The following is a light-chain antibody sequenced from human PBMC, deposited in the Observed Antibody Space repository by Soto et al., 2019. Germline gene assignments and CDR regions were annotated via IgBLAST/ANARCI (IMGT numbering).Light chain of an antibody. CDR1: QSVTGDK. J-gene: IGKJ2*01. Sequence: ETVLTQSPGPLSLSPGNSAALSCRASQSVTGDKVAWYQQRPGQAPRLLIYGRSTRATDIPARFRGSGSGTDYTLTINRLEPEDFALYYCQQYGNSPFTFGQGTKVEI. CDR3: QQYGNSPFT. V-gene: IGKV3-20*01. CDR2: GRS.